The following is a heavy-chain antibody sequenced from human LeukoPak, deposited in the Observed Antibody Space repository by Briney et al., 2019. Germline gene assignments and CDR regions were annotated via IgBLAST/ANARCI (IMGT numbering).Heavy chain of an antibody. CDR3: AKLMDCSSTSCPLDP. Sequence: GGSLRLSCAASGFTFSSYAMSWVRQAPGKGLEWVSAISGSGGSTYYADSVKGRFTISRDNSKNTLYLRMNSLRAEDTAVYYCAKLMDCSSTSCPLDPWGQGTLVTVSS. CDR1: GFTFSSYA. J-gene: IGHJ5*02. CDR2: ISGSGGST. D-gene: IGHD2-2*01. V-gene: IGHV3-23*01.